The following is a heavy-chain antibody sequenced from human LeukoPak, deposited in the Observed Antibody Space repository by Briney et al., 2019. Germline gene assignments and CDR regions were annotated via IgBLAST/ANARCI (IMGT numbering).Heavy chain of an antibody. J-gene: IGHJ5*02. Sequence: ASVKVSCKASGGTFSSYTIGWVRQAPGQGLEWMGRIIPILGIANYTQKFQGRVTITADKSTSTAYMELSSLRSEDTAVYYCARAMTTVTINWFDPWGQGTLVTVSS. CDR1: GGTFSSYT. D-gene: IGHD4-17*01. CDR2: IIPILGIA. V-gene: IGHV1-69*02. CDR3: ARAMTTVTINWFDP.